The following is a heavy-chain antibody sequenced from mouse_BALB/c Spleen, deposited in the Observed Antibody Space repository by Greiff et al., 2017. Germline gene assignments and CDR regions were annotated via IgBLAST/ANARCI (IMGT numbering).Heavy chain of an antibody. J-gene: IGHJ4*01. CDR3: AREGSTMITTNAMDY. CDR2: INPSSGYT. D-gene: IGHD2-4*01. V-gene: IGHV1-4*02. Sequence: QVQLQQSAAELARPGASVKMSCKASGYTFTSYTMHWVKQRPGQGLEWIGYINPSSGYTEYNQKFKDKTTLTADKSSSTAYMQLSSLTSEDSAVYYCAREGSTMITTNAMDYWGQGTSVTVSS. CDR1: GYTFTSYT.